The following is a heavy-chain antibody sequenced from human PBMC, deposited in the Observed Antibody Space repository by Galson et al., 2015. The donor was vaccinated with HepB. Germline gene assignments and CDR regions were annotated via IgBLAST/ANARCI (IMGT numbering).Heavy chain of an antibody. V-gene: IGHV3-21*01. CDR3: ARDRVSGTTRGPSNGFDL. D-gene: IGHD1-7*01. J-gene: IGHJ3*01. Sequence: SLRLSCAASGFAFPFFSMNWVRQAPGKGLEWVSFISTTSSYIYYIDSVKGRFTISRDNAKNSLFLQMNSLRAEDTAVYYCARDRVSGTTRGPSNGFDLWGQGTRVTVSS. CDR1: GFAFPFFS. CDR2: ISTTSSYI.